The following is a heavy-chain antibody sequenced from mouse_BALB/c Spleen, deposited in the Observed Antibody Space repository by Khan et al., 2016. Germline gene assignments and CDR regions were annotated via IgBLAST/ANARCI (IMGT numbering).Heavy chain of an antibody. V-gene: IGHV9-3*02. D-gene: IGHD1-1*01. CDR1: GYTFTNYG. CDR2: INTNTGEP. Sequence: QFQLVQSGPELKKPGETVKISCKASGYTFTNYGMNWVKQAPGKGLKWMGWINTNTGEPTYAEEFKGRFAFSLETSASTAYLQINDLKNEDTATYYCAKGYYGSNWFAYWGQGTLVTVSA. CDR3: AKGYYGSNWFAY. J-gene: IGHJ3*01.